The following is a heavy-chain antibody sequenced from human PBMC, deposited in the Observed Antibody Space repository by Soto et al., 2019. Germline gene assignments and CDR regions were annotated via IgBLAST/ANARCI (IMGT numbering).Heavy chain of an antibody. V-gene: IGHV3-23*01. Sequence: EVQLLESGGGLVQPGGSLRLSCAASGFTSSSYAMSWVRQAPGKGLEWVSAISGSGGSTYYADSVKGRFTISRDNSKNTLYLQMNSLRAEDTAVYYCAKDWDCGGDCSYWYFDLWGRGTLVTVSS. D-gene: IGHD2-21*02. CDR1: GFTSSSYA. CDR2: ISGSGGST. CDR3: AKDWDCGGDCSYWYFDL. J-gene: IGHJ2*01.